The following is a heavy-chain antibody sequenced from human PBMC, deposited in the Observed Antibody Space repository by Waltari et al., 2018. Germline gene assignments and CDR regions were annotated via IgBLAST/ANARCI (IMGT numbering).Heavy chain of an antibody. CDR1: GGSISSSSYY. CDR3: ASPSHYYDSSGYYY. J-gene: IGHJ4*02. Sequence: QLQLQESGPGLVKPSETLSLTCTVSGGSISSSSYYWGWIRQPPGKGLEWIGRIYYSGSTYYNPSLKSRVTISVDTSKNQFSLKLSSVTAADTAVYYCASPSHYYDSSGYYYWGQGTLVTVSS. D-gene: IGHD3-22*01. CDR2: IYYSGST. V-gene: IGHV4-39*01.